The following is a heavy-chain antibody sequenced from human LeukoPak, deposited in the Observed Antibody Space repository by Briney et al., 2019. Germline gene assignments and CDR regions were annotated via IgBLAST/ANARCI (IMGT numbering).Heavy chain of an antibody. V-gene: IGHV1-46*01. CDR2: INPSGGST. CDR3: ARAPSPYGSVDY. D-gene: IGHD3-10*01. Sequence: ASVKVSCKASGYTFTSYYMHWVRQAPGQGLEWMGIINPSGGSTSYAQKFQGRVTMTRDTSTSTVYMELSSLRSEDTAEYYCARAPSPYGSVDYWGQGTLVTVSS. CDR1: GYTFTSYY. J-gene: IGHJ4*02.